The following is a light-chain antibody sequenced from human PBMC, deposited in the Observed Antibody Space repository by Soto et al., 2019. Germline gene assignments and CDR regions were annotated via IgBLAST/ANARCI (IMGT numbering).Light chain of an antibody. CDR1: QSINDW. J-gene: IGKJ1*01. CDR2: RAS. V-gene: IGKV1-5*03. Sequence: DIQVTQSPSPLSASVGDRITITCRASQSINDWLAWYQQKPGKAPKLLIFRASYLKSGVPSRFSGSGYGTDFTLTISSLQPDDFASYYCQQYSSYSGTFGQGTKVEIK. CDR3: QQYSSYSGT.